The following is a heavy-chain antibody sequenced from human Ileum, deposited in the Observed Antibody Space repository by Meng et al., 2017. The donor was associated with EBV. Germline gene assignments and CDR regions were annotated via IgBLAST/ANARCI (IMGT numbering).Heavy chain of an antibody. CDR2: TWSGGRGE. CDR1: GFSFNFYG. V-gene: IGHV3-33*01. D-gene: IGHD3-22*01. J-gene: IGHJ5*02. Sequence: QVHLVGSXXCXVQPGXXLXXXXXXSGFSFNFYGIHWVRQAPGKGLEWGAVTWSGGRGEYYADSVKGRFTIARDNSENTVFLEMNSLRAEDTAMYYCARDIDTSSHYSRFDQWGQGTMVTVSS. CDR3: ARDIDTSSHYSRFDQ.